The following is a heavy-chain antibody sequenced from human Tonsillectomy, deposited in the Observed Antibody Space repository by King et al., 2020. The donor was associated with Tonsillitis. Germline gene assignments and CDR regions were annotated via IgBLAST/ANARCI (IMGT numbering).Heavy chain of an antibody. CDR1: GGSISSYY. CDR2: IYYSGST. J-gene: IGHJ4*02. CDR3: ARSYYDILTVYSFLYYFDY. D-gene: IGHD3-9*01. V-gene: IGHV4-59*01. Sequence: QLQESGPGLVKPSETLSLTCTVSGGSISSYYWSWIRQPPGKGLEWIGYIYYSGSTNYNPSLKSRVTISVDTSKNQFSLKLSSVTAADTAVYYCARSYYDILTVYSFLYYFDYWGQGTLVTVSS.